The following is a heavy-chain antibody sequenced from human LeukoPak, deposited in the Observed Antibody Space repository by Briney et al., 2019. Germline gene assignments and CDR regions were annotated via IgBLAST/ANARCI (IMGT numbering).Heavy chain of an antibody. J-gene: IGHJ5*02. Sequence: PSETLSLTCAVYGGSFSGYYWSWIRQPPGKGLEWIGEINHSGSTNYNPSLKSRVTISIDSSKNQFSLKLSSVTAVDTAVYYCARGSLYYYGSGSPGNWFDPWGQGTLVTVSS. CDR2: INHSGST. CDR1: GGSFSGYY. CDR3: ARGSLYYYGSGSPGNWFDP. V-gene: IGHV4-34*01. D-gene: IGHD3-10*01.